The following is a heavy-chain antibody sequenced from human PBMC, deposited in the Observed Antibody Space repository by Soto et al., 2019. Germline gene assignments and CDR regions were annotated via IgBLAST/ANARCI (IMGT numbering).Heavy chain of an antibody. CDR3: TRYTTVARDAFDV. J-gene: IGHJ3*01. V-gene: IGHV3-23*01. D-gene: IGHD4-17*01. Sequence: GVSLILSCAASGFPFSSYSLNLVRPHQGKGLEWVSPISAGGGDIYYADSVKGRFAISRENSKNTLYLQMNSLRAEDAAVYYCTRYTTVARDAFDVWGQGTMVTVSS. CDR2: ISAGGGDI. CDR1: GFPFSSYS.